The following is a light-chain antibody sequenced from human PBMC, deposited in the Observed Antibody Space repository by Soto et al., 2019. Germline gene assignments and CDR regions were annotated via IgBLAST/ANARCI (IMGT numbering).Light chain of an antibody. CDR2: AAS. V-gene: IGKV1-39*01. J-gene: IGKJ5*01. CDR1: QSISSY. Sequence: DIQMTQSPSSLSASVGDRVTITCRASQSISSYLNWYQQKPGKAPKLLIYAASSLQSGVPSRFSGSGSGTDFTLTISSLQPEDFATYYCQQSYSTPRAITFGQGTRLE. CDR3: QQSYSTPRAIT.